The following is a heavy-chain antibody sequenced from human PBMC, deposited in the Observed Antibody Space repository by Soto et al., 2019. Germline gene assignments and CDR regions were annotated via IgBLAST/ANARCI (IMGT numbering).Heavy chain of an antibody. CDR2: ISYDGSNK. Sequence: PGGSLRLSCAASGFTFSSYGMHWVRQAPGKGLEWVAVISYDGSNKYYADSVKGRFTISRDNSKNTLYLQMNSLRAEDTAVYYSAKDNGILAFDIWGQGTMVTVSS. D-gene: IGHD1-20*01. CDR3: AKDNGILAFDI. CDR1: GFTFSSYG. V-gene: IGHV3-30*18. J-gene: IGHJ3*02.